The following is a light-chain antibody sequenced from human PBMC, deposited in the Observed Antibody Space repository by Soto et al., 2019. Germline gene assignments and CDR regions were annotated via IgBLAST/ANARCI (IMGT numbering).Light chain of an antibody. CDR2: GAS. V-gene: IGKV3-20*01. CDR1: QSVSGSY. Sequence: EIVLTQSPGTLSLSPGERATLSCRASQSVSGSYLAWYQQKPGQAPRLLIYGASSRATGIPDRFSGSGSGTAFTLTISRLEPEDFAVYYCQQYGSSPLTFGGGTKVDIK. J-gene: IGKJ4*01. CDR3: QQYGSSPLT.